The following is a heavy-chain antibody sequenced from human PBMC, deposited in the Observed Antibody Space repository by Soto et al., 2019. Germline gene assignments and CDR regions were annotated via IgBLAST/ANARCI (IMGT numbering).Heavy chain of an antibody. CDR1: TGSSSNYF. J-gene: IGHJ6*02. D-gene: IGHD6-19*01. CDR2: VYYTGST. V-gene: IGHV4-59*01. Sequence: PSQTLSLTCPVSTGSSSNYFWSWILPSPVKGLVWIVYVYYTGSTSYNPSLKVRVTMSVGTSKMQFSLKLSSVTAADTAVYYCARYSSGWPGNGMEVWGQGATVTF. CDR3: ARYSSGWPGNGMEV.